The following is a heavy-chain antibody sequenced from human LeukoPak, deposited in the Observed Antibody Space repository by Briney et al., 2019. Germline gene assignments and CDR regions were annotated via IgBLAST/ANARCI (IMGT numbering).Heavy chain of an antibody. J-gene: IGHJ4*02. V-gene: IGHV4-38-2*02. CDR1: GYSISSGYY. Sequence: RSSETLSLTCTVSGYSISSGYYWGWIRQPPGKGLEWIGSIYHSGSTYYNPSLKSRVTISVDTSKNQFSLKLSSVTAADTAVYYCVREPIQYCSSTSCYPGWGQGTLVTVSS. CDR2: IYHSGST. D-gene: IGHD2-2*01. CDR3: VREPIQYCSSTSCYPG.